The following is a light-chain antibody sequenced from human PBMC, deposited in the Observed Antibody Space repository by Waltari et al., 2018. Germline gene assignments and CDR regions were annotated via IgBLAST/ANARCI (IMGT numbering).Light chain of an antibody. V-gene: IGKV3-11*01. Sequence: EIVLTQSPATLSLSPGERATLSCRASQSLSNLLAWYQQKPGQTPRLLIYDASNRATDTPARFSGSGSGTDFTLTISSLEPEDFAVYYCQQRIDSFSFGQGTKLQIK. CDR1: QSLSNL. J-gene: IGKJ2*03. CDR2: DAS. CDR3: QQRIDSFS.